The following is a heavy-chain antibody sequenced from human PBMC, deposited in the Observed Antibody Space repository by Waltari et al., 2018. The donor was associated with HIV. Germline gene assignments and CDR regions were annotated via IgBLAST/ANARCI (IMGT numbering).Heavy chain of an antibody. J-gene: IGHJ4*02. D-gene: IGHD1-1*01. CDR2: ISSNSGST. CDR1: GFTFSRSA. CDR3: AKDLGNFAND. Sequence: EVQLLESGGGLGQPGGSLRLSCAASGFTFSRSAMTRVSQAPGEGLEWVSGISSNSGSTVYAGAVKGRLTISGDNSKNILYLQMNSLRAEDTAVYYCAKDLGNFANDWGQGTLVTVTS. V-gene: IGHV3-23*01.